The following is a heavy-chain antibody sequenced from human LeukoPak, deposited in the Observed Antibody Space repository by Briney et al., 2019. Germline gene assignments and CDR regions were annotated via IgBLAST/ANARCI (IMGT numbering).Heavy chain of an antibody. J-gene: IGHJ5*02. Sequence: QPGRSLRLPCAASGFTFSSYGMHWVRQAPGKGLEWVAVIWYDGSNKYYADSVKGRFTISRDNSKNTLYLQMNSLRAEDTAVYYCAKDLSPYYDSSGPQSSWGQGTLVTVSS. CDR1: GFTFSSYG. D-gene: IGHD3-22*01. CDR2: IWYDGSNK. CDR3: AKDLSPYYDSSGPQSS. V-gene: IGHV3-33*06.